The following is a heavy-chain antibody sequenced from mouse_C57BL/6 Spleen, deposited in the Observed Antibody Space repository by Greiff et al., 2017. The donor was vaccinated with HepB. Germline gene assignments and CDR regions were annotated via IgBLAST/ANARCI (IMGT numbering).Heavy chain of an antibody. V-gene: IGHV5-17*01. CDR1: GFTFSDYG. CDR2: ISSGSSTI. D-gene: IGHD2-5*01. Sequence: EVQLQESGGGLVKPGGSLKLSCAASGFTFSDYGMHWVRQAPEKGLEWVAYISSGSSTIYYADTVKGRFTISRDNAKNTLFLQMTSLRSEDTAMYYCARGSNYRYAMDYWGQGTSVTVSS. J-gene: IGHJ4*01. CDR3: ARGSNYRYAMDY.